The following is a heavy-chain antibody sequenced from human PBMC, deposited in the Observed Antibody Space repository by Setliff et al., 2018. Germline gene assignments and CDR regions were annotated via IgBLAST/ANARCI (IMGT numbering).Heavy chain of an antibody. CDR1: GASISSGNDF. Sequence: KSSETLSLTCSVSGASISSGNDFWNWIRQPAGKGLEWIGNIYTNGGTDYSPSLRSRVTISLGTSKNQFSLQLTSVTAADTAIYYCARSDDNFQYPDYWGQGTLVTVS. CDR2: IYTNGGT. D-gene: IGHD1-1*01. J-gene: IGHJ4*01. CDR3: ARSDDNFQYPDY. V-gene: IGHV4-61*09.